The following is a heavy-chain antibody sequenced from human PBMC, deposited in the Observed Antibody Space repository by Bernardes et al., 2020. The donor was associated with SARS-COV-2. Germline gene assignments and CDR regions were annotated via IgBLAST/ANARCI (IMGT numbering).Heavy chain of an antibody. CDR2: ISPYNGDT. J-gene: IGHJ5*02. CDR3: AREADPCRLETLQESQPVNWFDP. D-gene: IGHD6-13*01. CDR1: GYTFTSYG. Sequence: ASVKVSCKASGYTFTSYGISWVRQAPGQGLEWIGWISPYNGDTNYAEKLQGRVTMTTDTSTSTVYMELRSLRYDDTAVYYCAREADPCRLETLQESQPVNWFDPCGQGTLVTVSS. V-gene: IGHV1-18*04.